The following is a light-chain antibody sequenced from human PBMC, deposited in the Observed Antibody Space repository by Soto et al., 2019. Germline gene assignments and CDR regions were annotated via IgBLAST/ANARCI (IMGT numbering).Light chain of an antibody. J-gene: IGKJ5*01. Sequence: DTVLSQSLGTLSLSPRERATLSCRASQSVNSRYIAWYQVKPGQAPRLLIYEASSRATGIPDRFSGGGSGTEFTLTISKVEPEDFAVYYCQQYGRPPRATFGQGRLLEIK. CDR3: QQYGRPPRAT. CDR1: QSVNSRY. V-gene: IGKV3-20*01. CDR2: EAS.